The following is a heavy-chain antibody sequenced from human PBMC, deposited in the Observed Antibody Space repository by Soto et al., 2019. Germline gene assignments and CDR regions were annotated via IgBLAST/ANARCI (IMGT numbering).Heavy chain of an antibody. D-gene: IGHD2-2*01. V-gene: IGHV1-69*01. CDR1: GGTFSSYA. CDR2: IIPIFGTA. Sequence: QVQLVQSGAEVKKPGSSVKVSCKASGGTFSSYAISWVRQAPGQGLEWMGGIIPIFGTANYAQKFQGRVTITADESTSKAYMELSSLRSEDTAVYYCARGGYCSSTSCWDFDYWGQGTLVTVSS. CDR3: ARGGYCSSTSCWDFDY. J-gene: IGHJ4*02.